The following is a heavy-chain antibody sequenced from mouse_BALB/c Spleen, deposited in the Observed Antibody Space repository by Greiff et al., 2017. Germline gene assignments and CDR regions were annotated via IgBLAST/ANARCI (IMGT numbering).Heavy chain of an antibody. V-gene: IGHV3-8*02. CDR1: GDSITSGY. CDR2: ISYSGST. D-gene: IGHD2-1*01. CDR3: ARYYGNYWYFDV. Sequence: EVKLMESGPSLVKPSQTLSLTCSVTGDSITSGYWNWIRKFPGNKLEYMGYISYSGSTYYNPSLKSRISITRDTSKNQYYLQLNSVTTEDTATYYCARYYGNYWYFDVWGAGTTVTVSS. J-gene: IGHJ1*01.